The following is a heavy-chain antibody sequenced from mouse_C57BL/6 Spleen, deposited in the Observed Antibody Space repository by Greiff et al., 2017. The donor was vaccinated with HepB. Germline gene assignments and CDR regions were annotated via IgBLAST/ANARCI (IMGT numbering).Heavy chain of an antibody. D-gene: IGHD3-2*02. V-gene: IGHV5-9-1*02. CDR2: ISSGGDYI. CDR1: GFTFSSYA. Sequence: EVQRVESGEGLVKPGGSLKLSCAASGFTFSSYAMSWVRQTPEKRLEWVAYISSGGDYIYYADTVKGRFTISRDNARNTLYLQMSSLKSEDTAMYYCTRGDSSGFAYWGQGTLVTVSA. CDR3: TRGDSSGFAY. J-gene: IGHJ3*01.